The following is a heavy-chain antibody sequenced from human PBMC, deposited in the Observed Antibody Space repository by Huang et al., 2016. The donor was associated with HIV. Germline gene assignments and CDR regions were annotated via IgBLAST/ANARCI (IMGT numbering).Heavy chain of an antibody. Sequence: QVQLVQSGSELRKPGASVKVSCKASGYTFTTYSLIWVRQAPGQGLEWIGWINTKTGKPTYAQGLTGRFVFSLDTTVNTAYLQISSLKTDDTAKYFCARYRLTGTFLDSWGQGTQVTVSS. CDR3: ARYRLTGTFLDS. D-gene: IGHD3-9*01. CDR2: INTKTGKP. CDR1: GYTFTTYS. J-gene: IGHJ4*02. V-gene: IGHV7-4-1*02.